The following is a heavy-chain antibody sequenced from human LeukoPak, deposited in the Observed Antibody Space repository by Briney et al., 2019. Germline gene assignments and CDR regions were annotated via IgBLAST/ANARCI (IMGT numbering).Heavy chain of an antibody. J-gene: IGHJ4*02. Sequence: GGSLRLSCAASGFTFDDYAMNWVRQAPGKGLEWVSGISWNSGSIGYADSVKGRFTISRDNAKNSLYLQMNSLRAEDTALYYCAKWDYGDSSDYWGQGTLVTVSS. CDR1: GFTFDDYA. V-gene: IGHV3-9*01. CDR3: AKWDYGDSSDY. D-gene: IGHD4-17*01. CDR2: ISWNSGSI.